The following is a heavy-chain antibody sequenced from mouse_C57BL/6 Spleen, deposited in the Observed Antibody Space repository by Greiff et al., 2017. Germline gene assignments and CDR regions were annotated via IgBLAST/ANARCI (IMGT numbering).Heavy chain of an antibody. Sequence: VKVVESGPGLVAPSQSLSITCTVSGFSLTSYAISWVRQPPGKGLEWLGVIWTGGGTNYNSALKSRLSISKDNSKSQVFLKMNSLQTDDTARYYCARIRDSSVGPWFAYWGQGTLVTVSA. D-gene: IGHD3-2*02. V-gene: IGHV2-9-1*01. CDR3: ARIRDSSVGPWFAY. CDR1: GFSLTSYA. J-gene: IGHJ3*01. CDR2: IWTGGGT.